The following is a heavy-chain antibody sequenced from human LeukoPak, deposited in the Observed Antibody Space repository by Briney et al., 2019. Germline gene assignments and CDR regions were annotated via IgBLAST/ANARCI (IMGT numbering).Heavy chain of an antibody. D-gene: IGHD2-2*01. CDR3: AKAPVGPAAIGYYMDV. CDR1: GFTFSSYS. Sequence: PGGSLRLSCAASGFTFSSYSVNWVRQAPGEGLEWVAVIRYDGNNKYYVDSVKGRFTISRDNSKNTLYLQMNSLRAEDTAVYYCAKAPVGPAAIGYYMDVWGKGTTVTVSS. CDR2: IRYDGNNK. J-gene: IGHJ6*03. V-gene: IGHV3-30*02.